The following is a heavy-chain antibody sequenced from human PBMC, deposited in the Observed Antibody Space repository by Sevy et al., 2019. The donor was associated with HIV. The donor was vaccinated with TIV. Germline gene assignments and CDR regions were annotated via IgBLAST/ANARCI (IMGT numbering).Heavy chain of an antibody. CDR1: GGSISSYY. D-gene: IGHD3-9*01. CDR3: ARESYDILPGSRGMDV. Sequence: SETLSLTCTVSGGSISSYYWCWIRQPPGKRLEWIGYIYYSGSTNYNPSLKSRVTISVDTSKNQFSLKLRSVTAADTAVYYCARESYDILPGSRGMDVWGQGTTVTVSS. J-gene: IGHJ6*02. V-gene: IGHV4-59*01. CDR2: IYYSGST.